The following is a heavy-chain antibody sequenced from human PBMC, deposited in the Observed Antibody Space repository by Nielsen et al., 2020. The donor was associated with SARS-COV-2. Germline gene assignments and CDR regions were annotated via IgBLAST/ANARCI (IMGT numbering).Heavy chain of an antibody. V-gene: IGHV3-7*03. CDR3: AKFSIVGDAFDI. Sequence: GGSLRLSCAASGFTFSSYWMSWVRQAPGKGLEWVANIKQDGSEKYYVDSVKGRFTISRDNAKNSLYLQMNSLRAEDTALYYCAKFSIVGDAFDIWGQGTMVTVSS. CDR2: IKQDGSEK. CDR1: GFTFSSYW. D-gene: IGHD1-26*01. J-gene: IGHJ3*02.